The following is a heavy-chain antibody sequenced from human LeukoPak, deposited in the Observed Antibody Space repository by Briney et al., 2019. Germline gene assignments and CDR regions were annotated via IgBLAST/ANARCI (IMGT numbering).Heavy chain of an antibody. CDR2: TWSDE. D-gene: IGHD5-12*01. CDR1: GFTFSSYG. V-gene: IGHV3-33*01. CDR3: ARGGKSAFYYGKDV. Sequence: GGSLTLSCAASGFTFSSYGTHWVRQAPGKGLEWVASTWSDEYYADSVKGRLTISRDNSKNTLYLQMNSLRAEDTAAYYCARGGKSAFYYGKDVWGQGTTVTVSS. J-gene: IGHJ6*02.